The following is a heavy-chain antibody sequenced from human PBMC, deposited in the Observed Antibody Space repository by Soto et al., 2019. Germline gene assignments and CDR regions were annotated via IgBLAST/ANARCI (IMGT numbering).Heavy chain of an antibody. V-gene: IGHV3-20*04. Sequence: EVQLVESRGGVLRPGGSLRLSCAASGFTIDDYGMSWARQAPGKGLEWVSGVNWNGGSTGYADSVKGRFTISRDNAKNSLYLQMNSLRAEDTAFYYCVRGASLNFDYWGQGTLVTVSS. CDR1: GFTIDDYG. CDR2: VNWNGGST. CDR3: VRGASLNFDY. J-gene: IGHJ4*02. D-gene: IGHD1-26*01.